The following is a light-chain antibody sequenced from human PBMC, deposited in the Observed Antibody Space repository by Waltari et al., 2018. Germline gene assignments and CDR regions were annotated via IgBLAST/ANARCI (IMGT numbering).Light chain of an antibody. V-gene: IGKV1-17*01. J-gene: IGKJ4*01. Sequence: DIQMTQSPSSLSASAGDRVTIPCRASQDIGTYLHWYQQKPGKAPKRLFYTADSLERGGPLRFGGSGSGTEYTATISSLQAEEVATYYGLQLNSNPLTFGGGTKVEIK. CDR3: LQLNSNPLT. CDR2: TAD. CDR1: QDIGTY.